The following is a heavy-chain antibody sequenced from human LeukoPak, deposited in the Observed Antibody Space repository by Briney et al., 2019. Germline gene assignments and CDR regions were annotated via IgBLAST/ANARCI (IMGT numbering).Heavy chain of an antibody. D-gene: IGHD3-10*01. CDR2: ISAYNGNT. J-gene: IGHJ4*02. V-gene: IGHV1-18*01. CDR1: GYTFTSYG. CDR3: ARVSGPIGPSNSFDY. Sequence: GASVKVSCKASGYTFTSYGISWVRQAPGQGLEWMGWISAYNGNTNYAQKLQGRVTMTTDTSTSTAYMELRSLRSDDTAVYYCARVSGPIGPSNSFDYWGQGTLVTVSS.